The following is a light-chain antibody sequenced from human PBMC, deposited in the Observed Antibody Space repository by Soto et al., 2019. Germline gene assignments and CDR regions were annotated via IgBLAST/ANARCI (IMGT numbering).Light chain of an antibody. Sequence: DVVMTQSPLSLPVTLGHPASTPCRSSQSPVYSDGNTYLNWFHQRPGQSPRRLVYMVSNRDSGVPDRFSGSGSGTDFTLKISRVESEDVGVYYCMQSTHWPRTFGQGTKVDIK. CDR1: QSPVYSDGNTY. CDR2: MVS. V-gene: IGKV2-30*01. J-gene: IGKJ1*01. CDR3: MQSTHWPRT.